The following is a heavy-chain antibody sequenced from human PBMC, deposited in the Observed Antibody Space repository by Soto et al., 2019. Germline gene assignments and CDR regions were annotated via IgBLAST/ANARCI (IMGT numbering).Heavy chain of an antibody. CDR1: GFTFSSYG. Sequence: QVQLVESGGGVVQPGRSLRLSCAASGFTFSSYGMLWVRQAPGKGLEWVAVISYDGSNKYYADSVKGRFTISRDNSKNTLYLQMNSLRAEDTAVYYCAMLLPHFDYWGQGTLVTVSS. CDR2: ISYDGSNK. D-gene: IGHD2-15*01. J-gene: IGHJ4*02. V-gene: IGHV3-30*03. CDR3: AMLLPHFDY.